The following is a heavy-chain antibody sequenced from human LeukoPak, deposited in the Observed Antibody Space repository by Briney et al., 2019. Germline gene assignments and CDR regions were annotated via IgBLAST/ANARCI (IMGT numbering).Heavy chain of an antibody. CDR1: GFSFSFYG. V-gene: IGHV3-30*02. CDR2: IRDDGSKE. D-gene: IGHD4-11*01. J-gene: IGHJ6*03. Sequence: GGSVRLSCAASGFSFSFYGMHWVRQAPGKGLEWVAFIRDDGSKEYYAEYLKGRFTVSRDNSKNMVYLQMKSLRLDDTAVYYCTYSSDSAQLSYYHMDVWGKGTTVTVS. CDR3: TYSSDSAQLSYYHMDV.